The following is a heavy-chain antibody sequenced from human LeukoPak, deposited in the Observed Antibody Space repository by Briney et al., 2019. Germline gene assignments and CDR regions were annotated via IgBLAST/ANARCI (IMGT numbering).Heavy chain of an antibody. Sequence: GGSLRLSYAASGFTVSSNYMSWVRQAPGKGLEWVSVIYSGGSTYYADSVKGRFTISRDNSKNTLYLQMNSLRAEDTAVYYCALSFDYGDIFDYWGQGTLVTVSS. V-gene: IGHV3-53*01. J-gene: IGHJ4*02. CDR3: ALSFDYGDIFDY. CDR2: IYSGGST. D-gene: IGHD4-17*01. CDR1: GFTVSSNY.